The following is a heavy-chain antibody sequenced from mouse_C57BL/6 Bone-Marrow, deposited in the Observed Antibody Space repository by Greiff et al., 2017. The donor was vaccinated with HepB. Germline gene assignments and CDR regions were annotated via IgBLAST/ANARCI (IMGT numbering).Heavy chain of an antibody. CDR2: INPNYGTT. D-gene: IGHD2-5*01. Sequence: VHVKQSGPELVKPGASVKISCKASGYSFTDYNMNWVKQSNGKSLEWIGVINPNYGTTSYNQKFKGKATLTVDQSSSTAYMQLNSLTSEDSAVYYCASPCYSNYGGFSMDYWGQGTSVTVSS. V-gene: IGHV1-39*01. CDR1: GYSFTDYN. J-gene: IGHJ4*01. CDR3: ASPCYSNYGGFSMDY.